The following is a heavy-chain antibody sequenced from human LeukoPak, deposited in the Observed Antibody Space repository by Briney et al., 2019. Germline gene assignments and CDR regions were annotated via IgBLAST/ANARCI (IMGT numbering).Heavy chain of an antibody. V-gene: IGHV4-59*08. J-gene: IGHJ4*02. CDR3: VKSGGYGLIDY. Sequence: PSETLSLTCTISGASIDSYYWSWLRQPPGKGLEWIGYIYYSGTTNYNPSLKRRVTISVDTSKNQFSLKLSSVTAADTAMYYCVKSGGYGLIDYWGQGTLVTVSS. CDR2: IYYSGTT. CDR1: GASIDSYY. D-gene: IGHD6-19*01.